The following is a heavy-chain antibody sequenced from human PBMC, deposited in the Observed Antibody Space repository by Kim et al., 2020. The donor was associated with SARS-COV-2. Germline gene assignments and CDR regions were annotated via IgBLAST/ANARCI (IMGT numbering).Heavy chain of an antibody. CDR2: IKEDGSVQ. CDR1: GFSISRSW. D-gene: IGHD3-16*01. Sequence: GGSLRLSCVASGFSISRSWMSWVRQAPGKGPEWVANIKEDGSVQSYDDSVEGRFTISRDNAKNSVDLQMSSLRVEDTAVYYCVRNYDWGQGARVTVSS. CDR3: VRNYD. J-gene: IGHJ4*02. V-gene: IGHV3-7*03.